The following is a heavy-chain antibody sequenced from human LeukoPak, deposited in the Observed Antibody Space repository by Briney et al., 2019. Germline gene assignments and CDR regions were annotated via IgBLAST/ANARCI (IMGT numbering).Heavy chain of an antibody. CDR3: AKAYCGGDCYSLVGAFDI. Sequence: GRSLRLSCAASGFTFSSYGMHWVRQAPGKGLEWVAVIWYDGSNKYYADSVKGRFTISRDNSENTLYLQMNSLRAEDTAVYYCAKAYCGGDCYSLVGAFDIWGQGTMVTVSS. D-gene: IGHD2-21*02. J-gene: IGHJ3*02. CDR2: IWYDGSNK. V-gene: IGHV3-33*06. CDR1: GFTFSSYG.